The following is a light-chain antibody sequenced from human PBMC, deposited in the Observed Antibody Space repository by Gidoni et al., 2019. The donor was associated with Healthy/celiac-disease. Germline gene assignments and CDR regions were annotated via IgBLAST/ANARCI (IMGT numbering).Light chain of an antibody. CDR3: QQYNSYPLT. J-gene: IGKJ4*01. Sequence: DIQMTQSPSTLSASVGDRVTITCRAIQSISSWLAWYQQKPGKAPKLLIYKASSLESGVPSRFSGSGSGPEFTLTISSLQPDDFATYYCQQYNSYPLTFGGGTKVEIK. CDR2: KAS. V-gene: IGKV1-5*03. CDR1: QSISSW.